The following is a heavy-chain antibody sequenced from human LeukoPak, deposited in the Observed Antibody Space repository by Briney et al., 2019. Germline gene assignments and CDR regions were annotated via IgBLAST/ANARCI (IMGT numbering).Heavy chain of an antibody. D-gene: IGHD6-19*01. V-gene: IGHV1-69*04. CDR3: AVRKGEAVAGTGINWFDP. J-gene: IGHJ5*02. CDR1: GGTFISYA. CDR2: IIPIFGIA. Sequence: ASLKVSCKASGGTFISYAISGVRQAPGQGLEWMGRIIPIFGIANYAQKFQGRVTITADKSTSTAYMELSSLRSEDTAVYYCAVRKGEAVAGTGINWFDPWGQGTLVTVPS.